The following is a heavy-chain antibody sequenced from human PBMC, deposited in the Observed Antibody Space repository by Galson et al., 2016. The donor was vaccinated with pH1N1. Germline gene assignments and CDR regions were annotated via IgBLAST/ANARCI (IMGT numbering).Heavy chain of an antibody. J-gene: IGHJ1*01. Sequence: SLRLSCAASGFIFTNYWMHWVRQAPGRGLVWVARVNNDGSSTNYADSVKGRFTLSRDNAKNTVFLEMSSLRAEDTGAYYCVRGRYCSGGSCYSPTAEYFQLWGRGTLLTVSS. CDR2: VNNDGSST. CDR1: GFIFTNYW. V-gene: IGHV3-74*01. CDR3: VRGRYCSGGSCYSPTAEYFQL. D-gene: IGHD2-15*01.